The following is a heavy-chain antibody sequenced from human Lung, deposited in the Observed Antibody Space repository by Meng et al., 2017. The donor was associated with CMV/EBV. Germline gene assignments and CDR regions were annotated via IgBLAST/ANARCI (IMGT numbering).Heavy chain of an antibody. V-gene: IGHV3-43*01. CDR3: AKDLAAAGQLYYYYGMDV. Sequence: GEXXKISCAASGFTFDDYTMHWVRQAPGKGLEWVSLISWDGGSTYYADSVKGRFTISRDNSKNSLYLQMNSLRTEDTALYYCAKDLAAAGQLYYYYGMDVWGQGXKVTVSS. D-gene: IGHD6-13*01. CDR1: GFTFDDYT. CDR2: ISWDGGST. J-gene: IGHJ6*02.